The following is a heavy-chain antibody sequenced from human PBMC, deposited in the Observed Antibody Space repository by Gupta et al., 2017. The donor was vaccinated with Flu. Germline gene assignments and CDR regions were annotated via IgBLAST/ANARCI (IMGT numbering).Heavy chain of an antibody. CDR1: GFTFRNYA. Sequence: AASGFTFRNYAMSWVRQAPGKGLEWVSAISGSGGSTYYADSVKGRFTISRDNSKNTLYLQMNSLRAEDTAVYFCAKVQEWALKPDYWGQGTLVTVSA. J-gene: IGHJ4*02. V-gene: IGHV3-23*01. CDR2: ISGSGGST. D-gene: IGHD1-26*01. CDR3: AKVQEWALKPDY.